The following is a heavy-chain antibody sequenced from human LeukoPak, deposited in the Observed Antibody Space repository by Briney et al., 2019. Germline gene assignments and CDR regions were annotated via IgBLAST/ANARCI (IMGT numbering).Heavy chain of an antibody. CDR3: ARQGIAVAGTRFDP. J-gene: IGHJ5*02. Sequence: GSLRLSCAASGFTFSSYWMSWVRQAPGKGLEWIGSIYYSGSTYYNPSLKSRVTISVDTSKNQFSLKLSSVTAADTAVYYCARQGIAVAGTRFDPWGQGTLVTVSS. V-gene: IGHV4-39*01. D-gene: IGHD6-19*01. CDR1: GFTFSSYW. CDR2: IYYSGST.